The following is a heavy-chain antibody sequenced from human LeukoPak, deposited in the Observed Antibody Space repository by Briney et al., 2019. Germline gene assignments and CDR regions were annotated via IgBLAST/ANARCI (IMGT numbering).Heavy chain of an antibody. CDR2: IYPSGST. Sequence: PSETLSLTCAVYGGSFSGYYWSWIRQPAGKGLEWIGRIYPSGSTDYNPSLKSRVTISVDTSKNQFSLKLSSVTAADTAVYYCARGGYYYGSGTYYKGVDYWGQGTLVTVSS. CDR3: ARGGYYYGSGTYYKGVDY. J-gene: IGHJ4*02. D-gene: IGHD3-10*01. CDR1: GGSFSGYY. V-gene: IGHV4-59*10.